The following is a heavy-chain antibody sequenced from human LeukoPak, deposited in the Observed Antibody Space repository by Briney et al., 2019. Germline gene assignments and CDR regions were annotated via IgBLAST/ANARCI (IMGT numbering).Heavy chain of an antibody. D-gene: IGHD3-10*01. Sequence: GASVKVSCKASGGTFSTYSITWVRQAPGQGLEWMGRIIPILGVPNYAQKFQGRVTITADESTSTAYMELSSLRSEDTAVYYCARKDNYYGSGSYSSGWFDPWGQGTLVTVSS. J-gene: IGHJ5*02. CDR2: IIPILGVP. CDR3: ARKDNYYGSGSYSSGWFDP. V-gene: IGHV1-69*02. CDR1: GGTFSTYS.